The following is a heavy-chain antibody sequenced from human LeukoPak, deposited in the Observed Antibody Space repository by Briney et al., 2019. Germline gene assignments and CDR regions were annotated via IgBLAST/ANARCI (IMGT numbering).Heavy chain of an antibody. CDR1: GFTFSSYA. CDR3: AKDLRGIRSVEAFDI. J-gene: IGHJ3*02. Sequence: PGGSLRLSCAASGFTFSSYAMSWVRQAPGKGLEWVSAFSGSGGSTYYADSVKGRFTISRDNSKNTLYLQMNSLRAEDTAVYYCAKDLRGIRSVEAFDIWGQGTMVTVSS. V-gene: IGHV3-23*01. D-gene: IGHD1-1*01. CDR2: FSGSGGST.